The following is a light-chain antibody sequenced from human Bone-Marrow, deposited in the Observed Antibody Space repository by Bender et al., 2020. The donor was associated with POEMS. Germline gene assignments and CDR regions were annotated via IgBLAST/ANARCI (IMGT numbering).Light chain of an antibody. CDR3: CSYAGSSTFWV. CDR2: GVT. V-gene: IGLV2-23*02. J-gene: IGLJ3*02. CDR1: SNDVGYYNL. Sequence: HSALTQPASVSGSPGQSITISCTGTSNDVGYYNLVSWYQQHPGKAPKVVIYGVTERPSGVSNRFSGSKSGNTASLTISGLQAEDEANYYCCSYAGSSTFWVFGGGTKLTVL.